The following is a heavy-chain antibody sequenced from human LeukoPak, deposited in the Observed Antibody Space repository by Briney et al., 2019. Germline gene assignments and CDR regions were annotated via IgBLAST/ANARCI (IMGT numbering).Heavy chain of an antibody. CDR2: ISSSSSTI. D-gene: IGHD1-14*01. V-gene: IGHV3-48*04. Sequence: GGSLRLSCAASGFTFSSYSMSWVRQAPGKGLEWVSYISSSSSTIYYADSVKGRFTISRDNAKNSLFLQMNSLRAEDTAVFYCAKDRGQPDMAFDIWGQGTMVTVSS. CDR3: AKDRGQPDMAFDI. J-gene: IGHJ3*02. CDR1: GFTFSSYS.